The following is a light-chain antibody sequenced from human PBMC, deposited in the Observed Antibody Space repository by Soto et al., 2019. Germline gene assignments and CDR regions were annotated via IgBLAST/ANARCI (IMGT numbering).Light chain of an antibody. Sequence: DIQMTQSPSSLSASVGDRVTITCRASQSISSDLNWYQHKPGKAPNLLIYAATTLQSGVPSRFSGSGSGTDFTLTISSLQPEDFATYYCQQSYSNPRTFGQGTQVEIK. CDR3: QQSYSNPRT. V-gene: IGKV1-39*01. CDR1: QSISSD. J-gene: IGKJ1*01. CDR2: AAT.